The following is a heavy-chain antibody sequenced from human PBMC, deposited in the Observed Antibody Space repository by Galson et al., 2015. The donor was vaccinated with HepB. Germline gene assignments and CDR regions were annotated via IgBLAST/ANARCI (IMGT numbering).Heavy chain of an antibody. CDR1: GFTFDDYA. CDR3: TRNYCSGGYCYSNYYMDV. V-gene: IGHV3-49*03. Sequence: SLRLSCAASGFTFDDYAMSWFRQAPGKGLEWVGFIRSKGYGGTTEYAASVKGRFTISRGDSKSIAYLQMNSLKTEDTAVYYCTRNYCSGGYCYSNYYMDVWGKGATVTVSS. CDR2: IRSKGYGGTT. J-gene: IGHJ6*03. D-gene: IGHD2-15*01.